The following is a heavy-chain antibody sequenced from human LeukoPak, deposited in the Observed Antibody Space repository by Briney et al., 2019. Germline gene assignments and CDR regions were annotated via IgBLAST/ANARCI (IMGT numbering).Heavy chain of an antibody. CDR1: GFTFSTYW. Sequence: PGGSLRLSCAASGFTFSTYWMNWVRQAPGKGLVWVSRINSDGSSTSYADSVKGRFTISGDNAKNTLYLQMSSLRAEDTAVYYCARMAWDGDYGMDVWGQGTTVTVSS. CDR2: INSDGSST. V-gene: IGHV3-74*01. J-gene: IGHJ6*02. D-gene: IGHD4-17*01. CDR3: ARMAWDGDYGMDV.